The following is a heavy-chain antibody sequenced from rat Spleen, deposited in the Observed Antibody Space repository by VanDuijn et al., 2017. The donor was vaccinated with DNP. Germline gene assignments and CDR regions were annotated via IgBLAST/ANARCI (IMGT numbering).Heavy chain of an antibody. CDR3: ARSAGSYAMDA. D-gene: IGHD5-1*01. CDR1: GFTFSGYW. J-gene: IGHJ4*01. Sequence: EVQLVETGGGLVQPGRSLKLSCVASGFTFSGYWMFWIRQAPGRGLEWVASISYDGGSTYYRDSVKGRFTVSRDNAKSSLYLQMDSLRSEDTATYYCARSAGSYAMDAWGQGTSVTVSS. CDR2: ISYDGGST. V-gene: IGHV5-58*01.